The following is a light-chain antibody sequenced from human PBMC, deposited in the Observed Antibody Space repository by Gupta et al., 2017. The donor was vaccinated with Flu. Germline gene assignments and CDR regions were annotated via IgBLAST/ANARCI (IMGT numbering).Light chain of an antibody. CDR3: QVWDGSSDHPVV. CDR1: NIGGKS. V-gene: IGLV3-21*02. J-gene: IGLJ2*01. Sequence: SYILTQPPSVSVAPGQTAMVTCGGNNIGGKSVHWYQQKPGQAPVVVVYDDTDRPSGIPERISGSNSANTATLTISRVEAGDEADYFCQVWDGSSDHPVVFGGGTKLTVL. CDR2: DDT.